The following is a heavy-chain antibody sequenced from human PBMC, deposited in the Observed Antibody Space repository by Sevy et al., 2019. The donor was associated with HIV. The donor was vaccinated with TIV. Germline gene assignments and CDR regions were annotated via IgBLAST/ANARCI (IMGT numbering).Heavy chain of an antibody. Sequence: GGSLRLSCVASGFTFSSYSMNWVRQAPGKGLEWVSSISSSSSYIYYADSVKGRFTISRDNAKNSLYLQMNSLRAEDTAVYYCAREAVVVAALDYWGQGTLVTVSS. D-gene: IGHD2-15*01. V-gene: IGHV3-21*04. CDR3: AREAVVVAALDY. CDR1: GFTFSSYS. CDR2: ISSSSSYI. J-gene: IGHJ4*02.